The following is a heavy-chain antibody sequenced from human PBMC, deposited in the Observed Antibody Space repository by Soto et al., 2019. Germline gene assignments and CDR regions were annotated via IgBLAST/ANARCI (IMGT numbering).Heavy chain of an antibody. CDR3: ARHIAEAGTPYYYYGMDV. CDR1: GYSFTSYW. V-gene: IGHV5-10-1*01. D-gene: IGHD6-13*01. CDR2: IDPSDSYT. J-gene: IGHJ6*04. Sequence: GESLKISCKGSGYSFTSYWISWVRQMPGKGLEWMGRIDPSDSYTNYSPSFQGHVTISADKSISTAYLQWSSLKASDTAMYYCARHIAEAGTPYYYYGMDVWGKGTRSPTPQ.